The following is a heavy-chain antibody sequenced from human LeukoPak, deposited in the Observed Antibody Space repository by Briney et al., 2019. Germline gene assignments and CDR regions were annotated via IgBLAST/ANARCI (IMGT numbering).Heavy chain of an antibody. V-gene: IGHV3-23*01. CDR3: AKDMDYYDSTGYPFDY. CDR1: GFTFSSYT. J-gene: IGHJ4*02. CDR2: IRGSGDST. D-gene: IGHD3-22*01. Sequence: GGSLRLSCAASGFTFSSYTMSWVRQAPGKGLEWVSAIRGSGDSTYYADSVKGRFTISRDNSKNTLYLQMNSLRAEDTAVYYCAKDMDYYDSTGYPFDYWGQGTLVTVSS.